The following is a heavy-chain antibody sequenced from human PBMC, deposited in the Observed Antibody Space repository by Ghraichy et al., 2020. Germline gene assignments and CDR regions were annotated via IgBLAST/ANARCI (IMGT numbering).Heavy chain of an antibody. CDR3: ARDSYSYGHYYSDY. V-gene: IGHV3-48*02. CDR1: GFTFSSYS. CDR2: ISSSSSTI. Sequence: GGSLRLSCAASGFTFSSYSMNWVRQAPGKGLEWVSYISSSSSTIYYADSVKGRFTISRDNAKNSLYLQMNSLRDEDTAVYYCARDSYSYGHYYSDYWGQGTLVTVSS. D-gene: IGHD5-18*01. J-gene: IGHJ4*02.